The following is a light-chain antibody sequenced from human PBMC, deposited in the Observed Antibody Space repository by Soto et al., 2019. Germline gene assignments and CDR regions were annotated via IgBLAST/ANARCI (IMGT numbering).Light chain of an antibody. J-gene: IGKJ3*01. V-gene: IGKV3-11*01. CDR3: QQRSSWPIFT. Sequence: EIVLTQFPATLSLSPGERATLPCRASQSVNSNLAWYQQKPGQAPRLLIYDASNRATGIPPRFSGSGSGTDFTLTISSLEPEDFAVYYCQQRSSWPIFTFGPGTKVDIK. CDR2: DAS. CDR1: QSVNSN.